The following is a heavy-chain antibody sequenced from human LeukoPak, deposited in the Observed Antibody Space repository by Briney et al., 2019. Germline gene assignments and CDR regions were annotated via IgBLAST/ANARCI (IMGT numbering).Heavy chain of an antibody. Sequence: GGSLRLSCAASGFTFSNYAMSWVRQTPGKGLEWVSLISGRGLNTYYADSMKGRFTISRDNSRNTLYLQMDSLRAEDTGVYSCAKDSNSGYVSVGPDYWGLGTLVTVSS. V-gene: IGHV3-23*01. J-gene: IGHJ4*02. CDR1: GFTFSNYA. CDR2: ISGRGLNT. CDR3: AKDSNSGYVSVGPDY. D-gene: IGHD5-12*01.